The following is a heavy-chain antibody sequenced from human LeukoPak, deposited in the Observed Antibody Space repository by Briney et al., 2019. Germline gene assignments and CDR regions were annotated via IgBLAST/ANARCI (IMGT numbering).Heavy chain of an antibody. Sequence: SETLSLTCTVSGGSISSYYWSWIRQPPGKGLEWIGEINHSGSTNYNPSLKSRVTISVDTSKNQFSLKLSSVTAADTAVYYCASWEEGDYWGQGTLVTVSS. CDR1: GGSISSYY. CDR2: INHSGST. D-gene: IGHD1-26*01. CDR3: ASWEEGDY. J-gene: IGHJ4*02. V-gene: IGHV4-34*01.